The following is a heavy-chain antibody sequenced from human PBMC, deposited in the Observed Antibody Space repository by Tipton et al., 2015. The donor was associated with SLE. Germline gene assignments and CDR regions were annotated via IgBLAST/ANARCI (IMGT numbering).Heavy chain of an antibody. Sequence: LRLSCTVSGGSISSYYWSWIRQPPGKGLEWIGYIYYSGSTNYNPSLKSRVTISVDTSKNQFSLKLSSVTAPDTAVYYCARGAGPTANYDYWGQGPLVTVSS. V-gene: IGHV4-59*01. D-gene: IGHD4-11*01. CDR3: ARGAGPTANYDY. J-gene: IGHJ4*02. CDR1: GGSISSYY. CDR2: IYYSGST.